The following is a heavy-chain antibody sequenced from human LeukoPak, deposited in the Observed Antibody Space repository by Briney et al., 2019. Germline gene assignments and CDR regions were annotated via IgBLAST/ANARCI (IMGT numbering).Heavy chain of an antibody. J-gene: IGHJ4*02. D-gene: IGHD3-22*01. CDR3: ARAGYDSSGYSTYYFDY. CDR2: INHSGST. CDR1: GGSFSGYY. V-gene: IGHV4-34*01. Sequence: SETLSLTCAVYGGSFSGYYWSWIRQPPGKGLEWIGEINHSGSTNYNPSLKSRVTISVDTSKNQFSLKLSSVTAADTAVYYCARAGYDSSGYSTYYFDYWGQGTLVTVSS.